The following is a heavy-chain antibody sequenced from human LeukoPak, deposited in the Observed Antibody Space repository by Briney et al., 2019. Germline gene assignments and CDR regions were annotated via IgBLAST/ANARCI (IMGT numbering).Heavy chain of an antibody. Sequence: SETLSLTCTVSGGSISSYYWSWIRQPPEKGLEWIGYFYYSGSTNYNPSLKSRVTISVDTSKNQFSLKLSSVTAADTAVYYCARAYNWNDEDYYGMDVWGQGTTVTVSS. CDR2: FYYSGST. CDR3: ARAYNWNDEDYYGMDV. CDR1: GGSISSYY. J-gene: IGHJ6*02. V-gene: IGHV4-59*01. D-gene: IGHD1-1*01.